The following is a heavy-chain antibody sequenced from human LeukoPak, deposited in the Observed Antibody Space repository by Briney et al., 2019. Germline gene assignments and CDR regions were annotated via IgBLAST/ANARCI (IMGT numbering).Heavy chain of an antibody. V-gene: IGHV1-18*01. CDR2: ISAYNGST. CDR3: ARELRTTGYFDY. J-gene: IGHJ4*02. CDR1: GYTFTSYG. Sequence: GASVKVSCKASGYTFTSYGISWVRQAPGQGLEWMGWISAYNGSTNYAQKLQGRVTMTTGTSTSTAYMELRSLRSDDTAVYYCARELRTTGYFDYWGQGTLVTVSS. D-gene: IGHD1-14*01.